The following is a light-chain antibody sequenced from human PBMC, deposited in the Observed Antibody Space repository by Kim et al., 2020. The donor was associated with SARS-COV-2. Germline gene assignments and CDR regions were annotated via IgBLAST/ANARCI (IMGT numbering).Light chain of an antibody. Sequence: QPASISCKSSQSLLHSDGKTSLYWYLQKPGQPPQLLIYEVSKRFSGVPERFSGSGSGTDFTLKISRVEAEDVELYYCMQGLQRLYSFGQGTKLEI. CDR2: EVS. CDR1: QSLLHSDGKTS. V-gene: IGKV2D-29*01. J-gene: IGKJ2*03. CDR3: MQGLQRLYS.